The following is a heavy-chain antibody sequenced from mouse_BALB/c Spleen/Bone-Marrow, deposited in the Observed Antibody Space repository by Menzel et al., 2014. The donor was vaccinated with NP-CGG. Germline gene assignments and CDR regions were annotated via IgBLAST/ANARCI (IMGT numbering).Heavy chain of an antibody. CDR2: ISSGGSYT. CDR1: GFTFSSYT. Sequence: EVQLVESGGGLVKPGGSLKLSCAASGFTFSSYTMSWVRQTPEKRLEWVATISSGGSYTYYPDSVKGRFTISRDNAKNTLYLQMSGLKSEDTAMYYCTRDPFYYGSSYAMDYWGQGTSVTVSS. CDR3: TRDPFYYGSSYAMDY. J-gene: IGHJ4*01. V-gene: IGHV5-6-4*01. D-gene: IGHD1-1*01.